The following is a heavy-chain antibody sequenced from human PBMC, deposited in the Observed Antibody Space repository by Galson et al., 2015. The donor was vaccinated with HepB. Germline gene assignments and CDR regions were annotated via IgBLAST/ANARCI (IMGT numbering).Heavy chain of an antibody. D-gene: IGHD6-19*01. CDR3: ARESYSSATPDY. J-gene: IGHJ4*02. CDR1: GFTFSSYW. CDR2: IKKDGSEK. V-gene: IGHV3-7*03. Sequence: SLRLSCAASGFTFSSYWMSWVRQAPGKGLEWVANIKKDGSEKHFVDSVKGRFTISRDNAKNSLYLQMNSLRAEDTALYYCARESYSSATPDYWGQGTLVTVSS.